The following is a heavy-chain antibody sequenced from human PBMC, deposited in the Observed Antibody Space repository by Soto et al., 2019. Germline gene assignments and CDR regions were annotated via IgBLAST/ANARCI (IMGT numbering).Heavy chain of an antibody. CDR3: AREASTVTIFGVVIIPHWFDP. CDR1: GVTCSSYS. CDR2: ISSSSSTI. Sequence: GGSLRLCYAASGVTCSSYSMNWVRQAPGKGLEWVSYISSSSSTIYYADSVKGRFTISRDNAKNSLYLQMNSLRAEDTAVYYCAREASTVTIFGVVIIPHWFDPWGQGTLVTVSS. D-gene: IGHD3-3*01. J-gene: IGHJ5*02. V-gene: IGHV3-48*01.